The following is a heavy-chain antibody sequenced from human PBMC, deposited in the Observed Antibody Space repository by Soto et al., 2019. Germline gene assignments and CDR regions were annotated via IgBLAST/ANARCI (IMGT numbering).Heavy chain of an antibody. CDR1: GGSITASY. V-gene: IGHV4-59*01. J-gene: IGHJ6*02. Sequence: SETLSLTCTVSGGSITASYCSWIRRPPGKGLEWIAYIYDTGISGYTPSTSYNPSLKSRVTMSVDTSKGQFSLKLTSVTAADTAVYYCARGEDAFFYYGLDVWGQGITVTVSS. CDR3: ARGEDAFFYYGLDV. CDR2: IYDTGISGYTPST.